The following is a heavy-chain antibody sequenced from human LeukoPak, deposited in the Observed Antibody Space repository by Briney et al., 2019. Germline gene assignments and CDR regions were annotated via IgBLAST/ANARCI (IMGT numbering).Heavy chain of an antibody. V-gene: IGHV4-39*07. J-gene: IGHJ4*02. D-gene: IGHD2-15*01. CDR3: ARRVVVVAATDY. Sequence: SETLSLTCTVSAASFISSSHHWGWIRQSPGKGLEWIGTVYYGRTTYYNPSLDGRVTISVDTSKNQFSLKLSSVTAADTAVYYCARRVVVVAATDYWGQGTLVTVSS. CDR1: AASFISSSHH. CDR2: VYYGRTT.